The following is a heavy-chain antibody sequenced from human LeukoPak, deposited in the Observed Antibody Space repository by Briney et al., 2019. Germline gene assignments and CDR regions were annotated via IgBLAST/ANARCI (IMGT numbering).Heavy chain of an antibody. D-gene: IGHD2-15*01. CDR2: ISGSAGGGST. CDR3: ATRSDGFPY. CDR1: GFTFSSYE. Sequence: QPGGSLRLSCAASGFTFSSYEMNWVRQAPGKGLEWVSAISGSAGGGSTYYADSVKGRFTVSRDNSKNTLYLQMNSLRAEDTALYYCATRSDGFPYWGQGTLVTVSS. V-gene: IGHV3-23*01. J-gene: IGHJ4*02.